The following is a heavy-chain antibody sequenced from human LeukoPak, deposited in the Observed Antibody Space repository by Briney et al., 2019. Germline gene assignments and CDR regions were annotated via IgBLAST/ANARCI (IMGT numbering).Heavy chain of an antibody. Sequence: SETLSLTCTVSGGSISSGGYYWSWIRQHPGKGLERIGYIYYSGSTYYNPSLKSRVTISVDTSKNQFSLKLSSVTAADTAVYYCAGAAPYFYDSSGYPQLHFDYWGQGTLVTVSS. D-gene: IGHD3-22*01. J-gene: IGHJ4*02. CDR3: AGAAPYFYDSSGYPQLHFDY. CDR2: IYYSGST. V-gene: IGHV4-31*03. CDR1: GGSISSGGYY.